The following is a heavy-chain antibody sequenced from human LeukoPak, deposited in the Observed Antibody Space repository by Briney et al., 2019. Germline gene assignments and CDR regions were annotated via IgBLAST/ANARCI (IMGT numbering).Heavy chain of an antibody. Sequence: SGGSLRLSCAASGFTFSSYAMSWVRQAPGKGLEWVSAISGSGGSTYYADSVKGRFTISRDNSKNTLYLQMNSLRAEDTAVYYCAKAPFTMTTVTTGFSYWGQGTLVTVSS. V-gene: IGHV3-23*01. D-gene: IGHD4-17*01. CDR3: AKAPFTMTTVTTGFSY. CDR1: GFTFSSYA. J-gene: IGHJ4*02. CDR2: ISGSGGST.